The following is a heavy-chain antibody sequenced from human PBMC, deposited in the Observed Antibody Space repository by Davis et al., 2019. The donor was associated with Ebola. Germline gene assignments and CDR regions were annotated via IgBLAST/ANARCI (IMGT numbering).Heavy chain of an antibody. CDR3: AQQLGDYGGNALRY. J-gene: IGHJ4*02. CDR1: GFTSSSYA. V-gene: IGHV3-21*05. D-gene: IGHD4-23*01. CDR2: ISSSASYK. Sequence: GRSLRLSCPASGFTSSSYAMSWVRQAPGKGPEWVSSISSSASYKNYADSVKGRFTISRDDAKTSLYLQMDSLRAEDTAVYYCAQQLGDYGGNALRYWGQGTLVTVSS.